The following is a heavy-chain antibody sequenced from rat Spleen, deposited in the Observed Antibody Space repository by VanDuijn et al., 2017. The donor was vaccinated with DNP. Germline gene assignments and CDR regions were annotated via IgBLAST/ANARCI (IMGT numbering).Heavy chain of an antibody. J-gene: IGHJ2*01. CDR1: GFTFSSYW. V-gene: IGHV5-58*01. D-gene: IGHD1-11*01. CDR3: AKAGGYSPWYFDY. Sequence: EVQLVETGGGLVQPGRSLKLSCVASGFTFSSYWMYWIRQAPGKGLDWVASINTDGGRTYYPDSVKGRFTISRDNAESTLYLQMDSLRSEETATYYCAKAGGYSPWYFDYWGQGVMVTVSS. CDR2: INTDGGRT.